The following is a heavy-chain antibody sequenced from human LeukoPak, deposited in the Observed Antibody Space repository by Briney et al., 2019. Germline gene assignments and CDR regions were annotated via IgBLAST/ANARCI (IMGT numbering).Heavy chain of an antibody. D-gene: IGHD2-15*01. V-gene: IGHV4-38-2*02. CDR1: GYFISSGYY. J-gene: IGHJ4*02. CDR2: IYYSGST. Sequence: SETLSLTCTVSGYFISSGYYWGWIRQPPGKGLEWIGSIYYSGSTYYNPSLKSRVTISVDTSKNQFSLKLSSVTAADTAVYCCASRVVAATRGVRFDYWGQGTLVTVSS. CDR3: ASRVVAATRGVRFDY.